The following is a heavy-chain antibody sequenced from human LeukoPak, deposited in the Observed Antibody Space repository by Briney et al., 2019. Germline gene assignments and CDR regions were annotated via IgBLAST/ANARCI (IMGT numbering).Heavy chain of an antibody. V-gene: IGHV3-7*04. J-gene: IGHJ4*02. CDR2: IKQDESEK. D-gene: IGHD2-21*02. CDR1: GFTFSSYW. Sequence: GGSLRLSCAASGFTFSSYWMAWVRQAPRKGLGWVANIKQDESEKYYVDSVKGRFTISRVNAKNSLYLHMNTLRAEDTAVYYCVRGGHYYFDYWGQGTLVSVSS. CDR3: VRGGHYYFDY.